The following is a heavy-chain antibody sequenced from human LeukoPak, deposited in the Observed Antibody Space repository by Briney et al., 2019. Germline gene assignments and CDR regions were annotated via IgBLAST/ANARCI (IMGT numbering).Heavy chain of an antibody. D-gene: IGHD3-10*01. J-gene: IGHJ4*02. V-gene: IGHV3-21*01. CDR2: IGAGGTFT. CDR1: GFTFSSYA. CDR3: ARDAYYGSGFDY. Sequence: GGSLRLSCTASGFTFSSYAMNWVRQAPGKGLEWVSGIGAGGTFTYYADSVKGRFTISRDNAKNSLHLQMNSLRAEDTAVYYCARDAYYGSGFDYWGQGTLITVSS.